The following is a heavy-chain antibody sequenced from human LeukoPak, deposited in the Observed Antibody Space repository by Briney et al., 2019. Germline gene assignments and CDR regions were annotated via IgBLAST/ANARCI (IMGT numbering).Heavy chain of an antibody. CDR1: GYTFTSYG. Sequence: ASVKVSCKASGYTFTSYGISWVRQAPGQGLEWMGGIIPIFGTANYAQKFQGRVTITADESTSTAYMELSSLRSEDTAVYYCARFGYYYGSGSRSFDYWGQGTLVTVSS. V-gene: IGHV1-69*13. CDR3: ARFGYYYGSGSRSFDY. J-gene: IGHJ4*02. D-gene: IGHD3-10*01. CDR2: IIPIFGTA.